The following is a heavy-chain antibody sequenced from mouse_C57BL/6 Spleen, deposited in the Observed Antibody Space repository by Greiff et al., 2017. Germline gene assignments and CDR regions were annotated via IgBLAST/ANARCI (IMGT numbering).Heavy chain of an antibody. V-gene: IGHV1-31*01. J-gene: IGHJ4*01. CDR1: GYSFTGYY. CDR3: ARKGPLDAMDY. Sequence: EVQLQQPGPELVQPGASVTISCKASGYSFTGYYMHWVKQSHGNILDWIGYIYPYNGVSNYNQKFKGKATLTVDTSSSTAYMQLRSLTSEYSAVYYCARKGPLDAMDYWGQGTSVTVSS. D-gene: IGHD3-3*01. CDR2: IYPYNGVS.